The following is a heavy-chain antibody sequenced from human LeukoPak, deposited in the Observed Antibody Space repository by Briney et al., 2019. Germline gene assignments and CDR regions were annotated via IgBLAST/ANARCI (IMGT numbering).Heavy chain of an antibody. V-gene: IGHV1-18*04. J-gene: IGHJ4*02. D-gene: IGHD3-10*01. CDR3: ARESHVTREDY. Sequence: HEASVKVSCKGSGYTLSNHAFSWVRQAPGQGLEWMGWISANDGNTDYPQKLQGRVTMTTDTSTSTAYMELRSLRSDDTAVYYCARESHVTREDYWGQGTLVTVSS. CDR2: ISANDGNT. CDR1: GYTLSNHA.